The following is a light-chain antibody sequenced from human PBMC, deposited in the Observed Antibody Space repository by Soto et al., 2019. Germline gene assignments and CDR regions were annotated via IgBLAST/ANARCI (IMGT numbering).Light chain of an antibody. V-gene: IGKV4-1*01. Sequence: DIVMTQSPDSRAVSLGERATINCKSNQSVFSNSKNRNHLSCYQQKPGQPPKFLIYWATTRESGVPDRFSGSGSGTDFTLTVSGLQAEDVAIYYCHQFFSSPITVGGGTKVDSK. CDR3: HQFFSSPIT. CDR1: QSVFSNSKNRNH. CDR2: WAT. J-gene: IGKJ4*01.